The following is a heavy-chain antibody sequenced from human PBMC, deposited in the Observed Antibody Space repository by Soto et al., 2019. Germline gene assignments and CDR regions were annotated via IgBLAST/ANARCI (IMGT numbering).Heavy chain of an antibody. D-gene: IGHD6-19*01. CDR3: AREASAVISLDY. J-gene: IGHJ4*02. V-gene: IGHV1-2*02. CDR1: GYIFTAYS. Sequence: WASVKVSCKASGYIFTAYSMHWVRQAPGQGLEWVGWFNPNSGDTIYAQKFQGRVTLTRDTSISTAYMELHSLRSDDTAVYSCAREASAVISLDYWGQGTPVTVSS. CDR2: FNPNSGDT.